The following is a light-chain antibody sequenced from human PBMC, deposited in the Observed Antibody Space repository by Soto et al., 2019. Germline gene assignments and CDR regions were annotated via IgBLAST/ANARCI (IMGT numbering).Light chain of an antibody. V-gene: IGKV3-20*01. Sequence: EIVLTRSPGTLSLSPGERATLSCRASQSVSSSYLAWYQQKPGQAPRLLIYGASSRATGIPDRFSGSGSGTDFTLTISRLEPEDFAVYYCQQYGSSLFYTFGQGTKLEIK. CDR2: GAS. CDR1: QSVSSSY. CDR3: QQYGSSLFYT. J-gene: IGKJ2*01.